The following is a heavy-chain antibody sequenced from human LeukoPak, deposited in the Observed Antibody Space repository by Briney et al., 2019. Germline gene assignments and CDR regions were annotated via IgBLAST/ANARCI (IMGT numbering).Heavy chain of an antibody. CDR1: GFTFSSYG. CDR3: VRDVGHGDY. J-gene: IGHJ4*02. Sequence: GGSLRLSCAASGFTFSSYGMHWVRQAPGKGLEWVAVISYDGSNKYYADSVKGRFTISRDNSKNTLYLQMNSLRVEDTAIYYCVRDVGHGDYWGQGTLVTVSS. CDR2: ISYDGSNK. V-gene: IGHV3-30*03.